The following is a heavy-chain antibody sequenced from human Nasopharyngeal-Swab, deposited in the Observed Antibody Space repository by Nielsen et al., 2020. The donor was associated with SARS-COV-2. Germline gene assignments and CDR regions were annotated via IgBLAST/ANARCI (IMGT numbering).Heavy chain of an antibody. Sequence: VRQPPGKGLDWGAGISYDGSNKYYADSVKDRFTISRDNSKNTLYLQMNSLRAEDTAVYYCAKDLGVGYYDSSGYYSDAFDIWGQGTMVTVSS. J-gene: IGHJ3*02. V-gene: IGHV3-30*18. D-gene: IGHD3-22*01. CDR3: AKDLGVGYYDSSGYYSDAFDI. CDR2: ISYDGSNK.